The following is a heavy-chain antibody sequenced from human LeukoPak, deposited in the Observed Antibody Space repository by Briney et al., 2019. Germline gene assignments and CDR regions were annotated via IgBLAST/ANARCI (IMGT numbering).Heavy chain of an antibody. V-gene: IGHV3-9*01. D-gene: IGHD6-19*01. J-gene: IGHJ4*02. CDR1: GFTFDDYA. CDR3: AKDQYSSGWHHFDY. Sequence: GRSLRLSCEASGFTFDDYAMHWVRQAPGKGLEWVSGISWNSGSIGYADSVKGRFTISRDNAKNFLYLHMNSLRAEDTGLYYCAKDQYSSGWHHFDYWGQGILVTVSS. CDR2: ISWNSGSI.